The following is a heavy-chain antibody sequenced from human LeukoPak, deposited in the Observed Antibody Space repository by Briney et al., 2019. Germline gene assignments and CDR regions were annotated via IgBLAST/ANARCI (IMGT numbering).Heavy chain of an antibody. V-gene: IGHV2-5*02. CDR3: AHSLTEDYYDSSGFPFDP. CDR1: GFSLRTSGVG. CDR2: LSRDDDK. D-gene: IGHD3-22*01. Sequence: SGPTLVKPTQTLTLTCTFSGFSLRTSGVGVGWIRQLPGKALEWLELLSRDDDKRYSPSMKSRLTITKDTSKNQVVLTMTNMDPVDTATYYCAHSLTEDYYDSSGFPFDPWGQGTLVTVSS. J-gene: IGHJ5*02.